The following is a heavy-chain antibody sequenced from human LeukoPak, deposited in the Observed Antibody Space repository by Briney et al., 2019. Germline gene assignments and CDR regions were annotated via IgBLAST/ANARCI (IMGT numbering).Heavy chain of an antibody. CDR3: ARRGDCGGDCYHN. J-gene: IGHJ4*02. D-gene: IGHD2-21*02. CDR2: IYYSGST. Sequence: SETLSLTCTVSGGSISSSSYYRGWIRQPPGKGLEWIGSIYYSGSTYYNPSLKSRVTISVDTSKNQFSLKLSSVTAADTAVYYCARRGDCGGDCYHNRGQGTLVTVSS. CDR1: GGSISSSSYY. V-gene: IGHV4-39*01.